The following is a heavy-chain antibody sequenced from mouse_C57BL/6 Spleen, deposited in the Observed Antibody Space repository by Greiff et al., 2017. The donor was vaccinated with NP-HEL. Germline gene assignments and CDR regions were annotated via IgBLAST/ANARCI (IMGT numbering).Heavy chain of an antibody. CDR2: INYDGSST. V-gene: IGHV5-16*01. CDR1: GFTFSDYY. D-gene: IGHD4-1*01. CDR3: ARGTHWDGFAY. Sequence: DVMLVESEGGLVQPGSSMKLSCTASGFTFSDYYMAWVRQVPEKGLEWVANINYDGSSTYYLDSLKSRFIISRDNAKNILYLQVSSLKSEDTATYYCARGTHWDGFAYWGQGTLVTVSA. J-gene: IGHJ3*01.